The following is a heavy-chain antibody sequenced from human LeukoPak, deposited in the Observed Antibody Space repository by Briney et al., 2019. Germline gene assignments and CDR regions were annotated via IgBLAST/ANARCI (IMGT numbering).Heavy chain of an antibody. CDR1: GFTVSSNY. CDR3: AGGYSYGYSAPFDY. V-gene: IGHV3-53*01. CDR2: IYSGGST. D-gene: IGHD5-18*01. J-gene: IGHJ4*02. Sequence: GGSLRLSCAASGFTVSSNYMSWVRQAPGKGLEWVSVIYSGGSTYYADSVKGRFTISRDHSKNTLYLQMNSLRAEDTAVYYCAGGYSYGYSAPFDYWGQGTLVTVSS.